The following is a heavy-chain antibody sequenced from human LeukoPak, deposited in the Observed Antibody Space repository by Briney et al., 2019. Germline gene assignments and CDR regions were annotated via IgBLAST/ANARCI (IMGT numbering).Heavy chain of an antibody. CDR3: ARVGDDSSGYAFDY. CDR1: GFSVSNYA. J-gene: IGHJ4*02. Sequence: GGSLRVSCAASGFSVSNYAMTWVRQAPGKGLAWVSVVSGSSGTKYYADSVKGRFTISRDNSKNTLYLQMNSLRAEDTAVYYCARVGDDSSGYAFDYWGQGTLVTVSS. D-gene: IGHD3-22*01. V-gene: IGHV3-23*01. CDR2: VSGSSGTK.